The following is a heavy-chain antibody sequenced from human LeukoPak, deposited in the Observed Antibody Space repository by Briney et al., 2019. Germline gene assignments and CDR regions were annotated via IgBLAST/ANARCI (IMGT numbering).Heavy chain of an antibody. CDR3: ARVGDDYGAGFDY. J-gene: IGHJ4*02. CDR2: IYTSGST. D-gene: IGHD4-17*01. V-gene: IGHV4-61*02. CDR1: GGSISSGSYY. Sequence: SQTLSLTCTVSGGSISSGSYYWSWIRQPAGKGLEWIGRIYTSGSTNYNPSLKSRVTISVDTSKNQFSLKLSSVTAADTAVYYCARVGDDYGAGFDYWGQGTLVTVSS.